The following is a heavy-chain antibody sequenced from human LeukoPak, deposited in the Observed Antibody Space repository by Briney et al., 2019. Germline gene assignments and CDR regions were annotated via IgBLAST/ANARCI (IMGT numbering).Heavy chain of an antibody. J-gene: IGHJ4*02. CDR1: GGSISSYY. Sequence: SETLSLTCTVSGGSISSYYWSWIRQPPGKGLEWIGYIYYSGSTNYNPSLKSRVTISVDTSKNQFSLKLSSVTAADTAVNYCARSSGYYFEGFDYWGQGTLVTVSS. D-gene: IGHD3-22*01. V-gene: IGHV4-59*08. CDR2: IYYSGST. CDR3: ARSSGYYFEGFDY.